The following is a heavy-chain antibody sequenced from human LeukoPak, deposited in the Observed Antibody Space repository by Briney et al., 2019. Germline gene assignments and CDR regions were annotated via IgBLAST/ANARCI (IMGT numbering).Heavy chain of an antibody. CDR1: GFTFKNYW. Sequence: GGSLRLSCTASGFTFKNYWMHWVRQSPGKGLEWVSAISGSGGSTYYADSVKGRFTISRDNSKNTLYLQMNSLRAEDTAVYYCAKAASDIIAVAGTDFDYWGQGTLVTVSS. CDR3: AKAASDIIAVAGTDFDY. D-gene: IGHD6-19*01. V-gene: IGHV3-23*01. CDR2: ISGSGGST. J-gene: IGHJ4*02.